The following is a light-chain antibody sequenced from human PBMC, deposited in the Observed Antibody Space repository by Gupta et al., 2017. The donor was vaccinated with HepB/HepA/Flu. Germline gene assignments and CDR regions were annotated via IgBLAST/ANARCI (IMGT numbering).Light chain of an antibody. CDR1: SSDVCGYNY. V-gene: IGLV2-8*01. CDR3: RSYAGNNNLV. J-gene: IGLJ2*01. Sequence: QSALTQPPSASGSPGQSVTISCTGTSSDVCGYNYVSWYQQHPGKAPKLMIYEVTKRPSGVPDRFSGSKSGNTASLTVSGLQAEDEADYYCRSYAGNNNLVFGGGTKLTVL. CDR2: EVT.